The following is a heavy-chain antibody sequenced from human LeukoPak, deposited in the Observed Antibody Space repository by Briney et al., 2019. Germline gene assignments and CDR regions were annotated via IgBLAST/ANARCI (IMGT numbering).Heavy chain of an antibody. CDR1: GYTCTSYY. CDR3: ARDASGYDGSGPTGY. J-gene: IGHJ4*02. Sequence: ASVKVSCKASGYTCTSYYMHWVRQAPGQGLEWIGVINPSGGSTSYAQKFQGRVTMTRDTSTSTVYMELSSLRSEDTAVYYCARDASGYDGSGPTGYWGQGTLVTVSS. CDR2: INPSGGST. D-gene: IGHD3-22*01. V-gene: IGHV1-46*03.